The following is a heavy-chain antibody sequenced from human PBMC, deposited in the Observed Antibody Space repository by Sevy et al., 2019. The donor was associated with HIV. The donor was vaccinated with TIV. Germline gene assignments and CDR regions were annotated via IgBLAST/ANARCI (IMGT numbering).Heavy chain of an antibody. CDR2: ISYDGRNYK. D-gene: IGHD3-10*01. CDR3: ARDRGEILRSAFKS. V-gene: IGHV3-30*04. CDR1: GFTFSEYG. J-gene: IGHJ5*02. Sequence: QLEGSLRLSCAASGFTFSEYGMHWVRQAPGKGLEWVAVISYDGRNYKYNADFVKGRFTISRDNSRNTLYLQMNSLGAEDTAIYYCARDRGEILRSAFKSWGQGTLVTVSS.